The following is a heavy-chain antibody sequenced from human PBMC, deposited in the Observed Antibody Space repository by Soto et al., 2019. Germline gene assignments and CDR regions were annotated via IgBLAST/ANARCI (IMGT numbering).Heavy chain of an antibody. Sequence: GGSLRLSCAASGFTFSSYAMHGVRQAPGKGLEWVAVISYDGSNKYYADSVKGRFTISRDNSKNTLYRQMNSLRAEDTAVYYCARDPLWGTAMVLWYFDLWGRGTLVTVSS. D-gene: IGHD5-18*01. J-gene: IGHJ2*01. V-gene: IGHV3-30-3*01. CDR1: GFTFSSYA. CDR3: ARDPLWGTAMVLWYFDL. CDR2: ISYDGSNK.